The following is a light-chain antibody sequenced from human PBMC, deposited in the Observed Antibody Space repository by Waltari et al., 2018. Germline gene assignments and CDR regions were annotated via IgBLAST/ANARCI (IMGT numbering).Light chain of an antibody. J-gene: IGKJ1*01. CDR3: QQSYSTPRT. CDR2: AAS. Sequence: DIQMTQSPSSLSASVGDRVTLTCRASQSISSYLNWYQQKPGKAPKLLIYAASSLRSGVPSRFSGSGAGTDFTLTISSLQPEDFATYYYQQSYSTPRTFGQGTKVEIK. CDR1: QSISSY. V-gene: IGKV1-39*01.